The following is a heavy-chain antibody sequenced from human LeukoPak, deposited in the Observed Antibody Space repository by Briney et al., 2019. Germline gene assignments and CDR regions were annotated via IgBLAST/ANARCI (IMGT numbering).Heavy chain of an antibody. V-gene: IGHV4-59*08. Sequence: PSETLSLTRTVSGGSISSYYWSWIRQPPGKGLEWIGYIYYSGSTNYNPSLKSRVTISVDTSKNQFSLKLSSVTAADTAVYYCARHKYYDFWSGYSGGMDVWGQGTTVTVSS. J-gene: IGHJ6*02. CDR1: GGSISSYY. CDR2: IYYSGST. CDR3: ARHKYYDFWSGYSGGMDV. D-gene: IGHD3-3*01.